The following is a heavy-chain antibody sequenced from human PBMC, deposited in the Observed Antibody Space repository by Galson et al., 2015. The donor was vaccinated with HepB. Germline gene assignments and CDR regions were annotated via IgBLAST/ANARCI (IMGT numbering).Heavy chain of an antibody. CDR3: ARAEVAIVGATIYYYYGMDV. CDR2: ISAYNGNT. J-gene: IGHJ6*02. CDR1: GYTFTSYG. D-gene: IGHD1-26*01. V-gene: IGHV1-18*01. Sequence: SVKVSCKASGYTFTSYGISWVRQAPGQGLEWMGWISAYNGNTNYAQKLQGRVTMTTDTSTSTAYMELRSLRSDDTAVYYCARAEVAIVGATIYYYYGMDVWGQGTTVTVSS.